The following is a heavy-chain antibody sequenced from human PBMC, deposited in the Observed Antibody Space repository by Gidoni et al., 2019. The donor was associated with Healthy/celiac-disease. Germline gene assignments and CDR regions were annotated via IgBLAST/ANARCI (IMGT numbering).Heavy chain of an antibody. CDR2: IYSGGST. D-gene: IGHD6-19*01. CDR3: ARVAQAVAGGFDY. J-gene: IGHJ4*02. CDR1: GFTVSSNY. Sequence: EVQLVESGGGLIQPGGSLRLSCAASGFTVSSNYMSWVRQAPGKGLEWVSVIYSGGSTYYADSVKGRFTISRDNSKNTLYLQMNSLRAEDTAVYYCARVAQAVAGGFDYWGQGTLVTVSS. V-gene: IGHV3-53*01.